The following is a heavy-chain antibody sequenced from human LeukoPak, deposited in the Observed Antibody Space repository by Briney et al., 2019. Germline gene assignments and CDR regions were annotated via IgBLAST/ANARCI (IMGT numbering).Heavy chain of an antibody. V-gene: IGHV3-53*01. J-gene: IGHJ4*02. D-gene: IGHD6-25*01. CDR3: AREEYSSGFDY. CDR1: GFTVSSNY. CDR2: IYSGGST. Sequence: GGSLRLSCAASGFTVSSNYMSWVRQAPGKGLEWVSVIYSGGSTYYADSVKGRFTISRDNSKNTLYLQMNSLRAEDTAVYYCAREEYSSGFDYWGQGTLLTVSS.